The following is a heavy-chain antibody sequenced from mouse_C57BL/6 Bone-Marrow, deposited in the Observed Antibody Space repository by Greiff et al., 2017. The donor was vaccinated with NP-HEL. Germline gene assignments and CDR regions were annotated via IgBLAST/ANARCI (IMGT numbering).Heavy chain of an antibody. D-gene: IGHD1-1*01. Sequence: VHLVESGAELARPGASVKLSCKASGYTFTSYGISWVKQRTGQGLEWIGEIYPRSGNTYYNEKFKGKATLTADKSSSTAYMELRSLTSEDSAVYFCARTLTTVVAYYWYIDVWGTGTTVTVSS. J-gene: IGHJ1*03. CDR1: GYTFTSYG. CDR2: IYPRSGNT. V-gene: IGHV1-81*01. CDR3: ARTLTTVVAYYWYIDV.